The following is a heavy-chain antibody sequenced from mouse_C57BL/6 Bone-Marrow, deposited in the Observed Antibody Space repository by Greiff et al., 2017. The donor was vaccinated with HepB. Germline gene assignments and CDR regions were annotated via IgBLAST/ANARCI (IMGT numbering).Heavy chain of an antibody. D-gene: IGHD2-2*01. V-gene: IGHV5-6*02. J-gene: IGHJ3*01. Sequence: EVKVVESGGELVKPGGSLKLSCAASGFTFSSYGMSWVRQTPDKRLEWVATISSGGSYTYYPDSVKGRFTISKDNAKNTLYLQMSSLKSEDTAMYYCARRSGGYLAYWGQGTLVTVSA. CDR2: ISSGGSYT. CDR1: GFTFSSYG. CDR3: ARRSGGYLAY.